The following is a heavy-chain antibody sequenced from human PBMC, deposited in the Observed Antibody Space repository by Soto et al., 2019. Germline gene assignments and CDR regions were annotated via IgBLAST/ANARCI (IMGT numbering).Heavy chain of an antibody. CDR1: GGSISSYY. D-gene: IGHD2-15*01. Sequence: SETLSLTCTASGGSISSYYWSWIRQPPGKGLEWIGYIYYSGSTNYNPSLKSRVTISVDTSKNQFSLKLSSVTAADTAVYYCARLPTTVVKGGYYFDYWGQGTLVTVSS. J-gene: IGHJ4*02. CDR3: ARLPTTVVKGGYYFDY. V-gene: IGHV4-59*01. CDR2: IYYSGST.